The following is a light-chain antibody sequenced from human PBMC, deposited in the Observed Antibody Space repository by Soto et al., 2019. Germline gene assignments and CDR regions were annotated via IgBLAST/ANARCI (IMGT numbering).Light chain of an antibody. CDR1: QSVSRY. CDR2: DAS. CDR3: QQRSNWPRST. Sequence: EIVLTQSPATLSLSPGERATLSCRASQSVSRYLAWYQQKPGQAPRLLIYDASNRATGIPARFCGSGSGTDFTLTISSLAPEDFAVYYCQQRSNWPRSTFGQGTKLEIK. V-gene: IGKV3-11*01. J-gene: IGKJ2*01.